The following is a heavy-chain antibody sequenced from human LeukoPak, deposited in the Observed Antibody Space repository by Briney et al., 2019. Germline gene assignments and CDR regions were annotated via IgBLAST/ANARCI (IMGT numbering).Heavy chain of an antibody. Sequence: PSETLSLTCTVSGGSISSYYWSWIRQPPGKGLEWIGYIYYSGSTNYNPSLKSRVTISVDTSKNQFSLKLSSVTAADTAVYYCARRSYARGRFDPWGQGTLVTVSS. CDR1: GGSISSYY. J-gene: IGHJ5*02. D-gene: IGHD3-16*01. V-gene: IGHV4-59*12. CDR2: IYYSGST. CDR3: ARRSYARGRFDP.